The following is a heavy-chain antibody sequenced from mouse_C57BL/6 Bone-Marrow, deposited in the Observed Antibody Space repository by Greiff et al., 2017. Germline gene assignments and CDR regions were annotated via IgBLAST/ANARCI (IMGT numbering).Heavy chain of an antibody. CDR1: GYTFTSYW. V-gene: IGHV1-50*01. Sequence: QVQLQQPGAELVKPGASVKLSCKASGYTFTSYWMQWVKQRPGQGLEWIGEIDPSDSYTNYNQKFKGKATLTVDTSSSTAYMQLINLTSEDSAVYYCARPTCYDYDDGAYYFDYWGQGTTLTVSS. J-gene: IGHJ2*01. CDR3: ARPTCYDYDDGAYYFDY. D-gene: IGHD2-4*01. CDR2: IDPSDSYT.